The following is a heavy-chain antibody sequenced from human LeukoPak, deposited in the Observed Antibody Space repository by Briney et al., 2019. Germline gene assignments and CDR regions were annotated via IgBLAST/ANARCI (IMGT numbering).Heavy chain of an antibody. Sequence: GGSLRLSCAASGFTFSSYAMHWVRQAPGKGLEWVAVISYDGSNKYYADSVKGRFTISRDNAKDSLYLQMNSLRAEDTAVYYCARRAGAYSHPYDYWGQGTLVTVSS. D-gene: IGHD4/OR15-4a*01. V-gene: IGHV3-30*04. CDR2: ISYDGSNK. J-gene: IGHJ4*02. CDR3: ARRAGAYSHPYDY. CDR1: GFTFSSYA.